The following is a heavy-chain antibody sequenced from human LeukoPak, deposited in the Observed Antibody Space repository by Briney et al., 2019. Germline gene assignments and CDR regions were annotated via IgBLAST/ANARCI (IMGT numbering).Heavy chain of an antibody. V-gene: IGHV3-74*01. Sequence: GGSLRLSCAASGFTFTDYWMHWIRQAPGGGLVWLSRISGDGSSAYYAGPVKGRFTISRDNAKNTLYLQMNSLKPGDTAVYYCARPHTGFDSWGQGTLVTVSS. J-gene: IGHJ4*02. CDR1: GFTFTDYW. CDR3: ARPHTGFDS. CDR2: ISGDGSSA.